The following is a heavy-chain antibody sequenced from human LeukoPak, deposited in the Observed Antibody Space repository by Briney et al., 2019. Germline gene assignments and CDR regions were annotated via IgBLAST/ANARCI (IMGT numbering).Heavy chain of an antibody. Sequence: PGGSLRLSCAASGFTFSSYEMNWVRQAPGKGLEWVSYISSSGSTIYYADSVKGRFTISRDNAKNPLYLQMNSLRAEDTAVYYCAREFEQYYDFWSGYGSGNWFDPWGQGTLVTVSS. CDR1: GFTFSSYE. J-gene: IGHJ5*02. V-gene: IGHV3-48*03. CDR3: AREFEQYYDFWSGYGSGNWFDP. D-gene: IGHD3-3*01. CDR2: ISSSGSTI.